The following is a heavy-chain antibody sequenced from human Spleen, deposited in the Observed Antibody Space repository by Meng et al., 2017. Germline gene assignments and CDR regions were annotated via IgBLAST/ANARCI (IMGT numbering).Heavy chain of an antibody. D-gene: IGHD3-10*01. V-gene: IGHV3-23*01. CDR1: GFPFSTYA. CDR2: VSASGRST. Sequence: GGSLRLSCAASGFPFSTYAMSWVRQTPGKGLEWLPGVSASGRSTVYADSVKGRFTISRDNSKNTLYLQMSSLRVEDTAIYYCTKDTRGGSGSYSWGTFDVWGQGTMVTVSS. J-gene: IGHJ3*01. CDR3: TKDTRGGSGSYSWGTFDV.